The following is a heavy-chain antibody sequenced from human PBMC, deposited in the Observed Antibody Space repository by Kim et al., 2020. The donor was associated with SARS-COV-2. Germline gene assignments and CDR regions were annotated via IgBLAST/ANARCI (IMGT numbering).Heavy chain of an antibody. CDR3: AKAIYYYGSGAGYYYGMDV. D-gene: IGHD3-10*01. J-gene: IGHJ6*02. CDR1: GFTFSSYA. Sequence: GGSLRLSCAASGFTFSSYAMSWVRQAPGKGLEWVSAISGSGGSTYYADSVKGXFTISRDNSKNTLYLQMNSLRAEDTAVXYCAKAIYYYGSGAGYYYGMDVXGQGTTVTV. CDR2: ISGSGGST. V-gene: IGHV3-23*01.